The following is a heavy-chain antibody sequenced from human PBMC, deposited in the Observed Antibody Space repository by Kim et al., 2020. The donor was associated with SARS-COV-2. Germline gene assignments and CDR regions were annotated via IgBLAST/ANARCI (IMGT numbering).Heavy chain of an antibody. CDR2: ISAYNGNT. D-gene: IGHD1-26*01. V-gene: IGHV1-18*01. CDR1: GYTFTSYG. J-gene: IGHJ4*02. CDR3: ARDEWELLFGATSDTFDY. Sequence: ASVKVSCKASGYTFTSYGISWVRQAPGQGLEWMGWISAYNGNTNYAQKLQGRVTMTTDTSTSTAYMELRSLRSDDTAVYYCARDEWELLFGATSDTFDYWGQGTLVTVSS.